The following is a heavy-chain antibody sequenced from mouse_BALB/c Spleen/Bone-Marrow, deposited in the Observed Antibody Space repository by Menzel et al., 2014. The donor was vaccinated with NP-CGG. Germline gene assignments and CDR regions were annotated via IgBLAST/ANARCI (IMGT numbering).Heavy chain of an antibody. CDR2: ISTYNGNT. J-gene: IGHJ4*01. CDR3: AREVRAPWYAMDY. V-gene: IGHV1-67*01. D-gene: IGHD2-14*01. Sequence: LVESGPELVRPGVSVKISCEGSGYTFTDYAMHWVKQSHAKSLEWIGVISTYNGNTNYNQKFKGKATMTVDKSSSTAYMELARLTSEDSAIYYCAREVRAPWYAMDYWGQGTSVTVSS. CDR1: GYTFTDYA.